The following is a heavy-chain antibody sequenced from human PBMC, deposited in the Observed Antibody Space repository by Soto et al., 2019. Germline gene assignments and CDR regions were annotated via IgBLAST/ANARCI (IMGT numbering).Heavy chain of an antibody. CDR3: ARGGYDWYFDL. J-gene: IGHJ2*01. Sequence: QVQLVQSGAEVKKPGASVKVSCKASGYTFNSYYIHWVRQAPAQGLEWMGIFNPSRGSTNYPQKLQGRVTLTRDTSTSTVYMELSRLRSEDTASYYCARGGYDWYFDLWGRGTLFTFSS. CDR1: GYTFNSYY. D-gene: IGHD5-18*01. CDR2: FNPSRGST. V-gene: IGHV1-46*02.